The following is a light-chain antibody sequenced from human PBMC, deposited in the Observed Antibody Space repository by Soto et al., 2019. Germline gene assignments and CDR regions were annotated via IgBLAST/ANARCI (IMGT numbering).Light chain of an antibody. CDR2: DAS. J-gene: IGKJ4*01. CDR1: QTVRNNY. CDR3: QQFSSYPLT. V-gene: IGKV3-20*01. Sequence: EFVLTQSPSTLPLSLVERPTLSFRASQTVRNNYLAWYQQKPGQAPRLLIYDASSRATGIPDRFSGGGSGTDFTLTISRLEPEDFAVYYCQQFSSYPLTFGGGTKVDIK.